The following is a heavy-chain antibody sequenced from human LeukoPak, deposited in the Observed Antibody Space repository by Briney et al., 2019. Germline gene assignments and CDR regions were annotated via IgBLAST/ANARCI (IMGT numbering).Heavy chain of an antibody. D-gene: IGHD3-22*01. CDR2: IRSKAYGGTT. J-gene: IGHJ4*02. V-gene: IGHV3-49*04. CDR1: GFTFSNYA. CDR3: TRDLDDSSDY. Sequence: GGSLRLSCAASGFTFSNYAMNWVRQAPGKGLEWVGFIRSKAYGGTTEYAASVKGRFTISRDDSKSIAYLQMNSLKTEDTAVYYCTRDLDDSSDYWGQGTLVTVSS.